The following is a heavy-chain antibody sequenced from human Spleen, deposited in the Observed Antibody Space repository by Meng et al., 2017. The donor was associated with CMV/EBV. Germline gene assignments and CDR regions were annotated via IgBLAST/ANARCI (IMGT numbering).Heavy chain of an antibody. Sequence: ASVKVSCKASGYTFTGYGISWMRQAPGQGLEWMGWISAYNGNTNYAQKLQGRVTMTRDTSTSTVYMELSSLRSEDTAVYYCARDHDGLVAANQGSWFDYWGRGTLVTVSS. D-gene: IGHD2-2*01. CDR3: ARDHDGLVAANQGSWFDY. CDR2: ISAYNGNT. V-gene: IGHV1-18*01. J-gene: IGHJ4*02. CDR1: GYTFTGYG.